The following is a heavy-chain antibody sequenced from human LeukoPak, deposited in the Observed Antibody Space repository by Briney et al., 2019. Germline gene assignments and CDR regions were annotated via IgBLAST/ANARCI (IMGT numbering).Heavy chain of an antibody. J-gene: IGHJ3*02. CDR2: ISSDGSID. D-gene: IGHD6-13*01. Sequence: GRSLRLSCAASGFTFSRHGMHWVRQAPGKGLEWVAVISSDGSIDYYADSVKGRVTISRDNSKNTLLLQMNSLRPEDTALYYCAKEGSTPDSSQWAFAIWGHGTMVTVSS. V-gene: IGHV3-30*18. CDR3: AKEGSTPDSSQWAFAI. CDR1: GFTFSRHG.